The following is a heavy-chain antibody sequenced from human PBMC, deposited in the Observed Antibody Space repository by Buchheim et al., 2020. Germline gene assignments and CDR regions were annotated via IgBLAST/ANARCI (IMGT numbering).Heavy chain of an antibody. CDR1: GGSFSGYY. D-gene: IGHD5-18*01. CDR3: ARSTQLWPRVDY. J-gene: IGHJ4*02. V-gene: IGHV4-34*01. CDR2: INHSGST. Sequence: QVQLQQWGAGLLKPSETLSLTCAVYGGSFSGYYWSWIRQPPGKGLEWIGEINHSGSTNYNPSLKGRVTISVDTSKNQFSLKLSSVTAADTAVYYCARSTQLWPRVDYWGQGTL.